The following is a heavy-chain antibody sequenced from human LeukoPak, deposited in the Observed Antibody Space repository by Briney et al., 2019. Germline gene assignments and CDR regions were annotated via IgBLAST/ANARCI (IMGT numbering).Heavy chain of an antibody. V-gene: IGHV4-38-2*02. J-gene: IGHJ5*02. CDR1: GYSISSGYY. D-gene: IGHD4-17*01. CDR2: IYTSGST. CDR3: ARDSTVTTRGNWFDP. Sequence: PSETLSLTCTVSGYSISSGYYWGWIRQPPGKGLEWIGRIYTSGSTNYNPSLKSRVTISVDTSKNQFSLKLSSVTAADTAVYYCARDSTVTTRGNWFDPWGQGTLVTVSS.